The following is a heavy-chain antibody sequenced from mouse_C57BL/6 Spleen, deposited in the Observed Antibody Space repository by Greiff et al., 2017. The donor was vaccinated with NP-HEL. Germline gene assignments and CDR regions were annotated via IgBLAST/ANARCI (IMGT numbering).Heavy chain of an antibody. CDR1: GYTFTSYW. D-gene: IGHD2-2*01. CDR2: IDPSDSET. J-gene: IGHJ4*01. V-gene: IGHV1-52*01. CDR3: ARGSMVTTYYAMDY. Sequence: VQLQQPGAELVRPGSSVKLSCKASGYTFTSYWMHWVKQRPIQGLEWIGNIDPSDSETHYNQKFKDKATLTVDKSSSTAYMQLSSLTSEDSAVYYCARGSMVTTYYAMDYWGQGTSVTVSS.